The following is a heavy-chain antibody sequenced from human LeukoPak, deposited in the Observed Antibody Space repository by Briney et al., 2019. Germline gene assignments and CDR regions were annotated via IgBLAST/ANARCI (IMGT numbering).Heavy chain of an antibody. V-gene: IGHV1-18*01. CDR1: GYTFTSYD. CDR2: MNPNSGNT. D-gene: IGHD7-27*01. J-gene: IGHJ3*02. CDR3: ARYLGSNAEDAFDI. Sequence: ASVKVSCKASGYTFTSYDINWVRQATGQGLEWMGCMNPNSGNTNYAQKLQGRVTMTTDTSTSTAYMELRSLRSDDTAVYYCARYLGSNAEDAFDIWGQGTMVTVSS.